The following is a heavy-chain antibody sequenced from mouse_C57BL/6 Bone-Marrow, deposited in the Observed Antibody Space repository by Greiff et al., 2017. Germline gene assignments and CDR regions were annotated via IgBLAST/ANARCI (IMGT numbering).Heavy chain of an antibody. Sequence: EVMLVESGGGLVKPGGSLTLSCAASGFTFSSYAMSWVRQTPDQRLEWVATLSAGGSYTSSPDTVKGRFTLSRDSAKNNLYLQMSHLKSEDTAMYYCARDIPGGVGYFDVGGTGTTVTVAA. CDR3: ARDIPGGVGYFDV. V-gene: IGHV5-4*01. CDR1: GFTFSSYA. J-gene: IGHJ1*03. CDR2: LSAGGSYT.